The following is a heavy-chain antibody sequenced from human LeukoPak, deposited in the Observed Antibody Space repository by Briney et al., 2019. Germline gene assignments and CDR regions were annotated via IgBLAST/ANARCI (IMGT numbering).Heavy chain of an antibody. J-gene: IGHJ5*02. Sequence: GASVKVSCKASGYTFTGYYMHWVRQAPGQGLEWMGWINPNSGGTNYAQKFQGRVTMTRDTSISTAYMELSRLRSADTAVYYCARAAPSVRVVPANRGNWFDPWGQGTLVTVSS. CDR2: INPNSGGT. CDR3: ARAAPSVRVVPANRGNWFDP. V-gene: IGHV1-2*02. CDR1: GYTFTGYY. D-gene: IGHD2-2*01.